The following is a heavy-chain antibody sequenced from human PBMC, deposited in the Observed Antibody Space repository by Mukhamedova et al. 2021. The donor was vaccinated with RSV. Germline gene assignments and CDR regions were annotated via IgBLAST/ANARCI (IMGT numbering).Heavy chain of an antibody. CDR2: ISSSGSTI. V-gene: IGHV3-48*03. J-gene: IGHJ6*02. D-gene: IGHD6-19*01. CDR3: ARGTLAVAGNYYYYGMDV. Sequence: GKGLEWVSYISSSGSTIYYADSVKGRFTISRDNAKNSLYLQMNSLRAEDTAVYYCARGTLAVAGNYYYYGMDVWGQGTTVTVSS.